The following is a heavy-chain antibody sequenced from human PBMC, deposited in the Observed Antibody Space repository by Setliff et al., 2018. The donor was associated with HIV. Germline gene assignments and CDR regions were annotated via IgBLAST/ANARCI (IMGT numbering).Heavy chain of an antibody. CDR2: MSTGGGIK. J-gene: IGHJ6*02. V-gene: IGHV3-30-3*01. Sequence: SGGSLRLSCAATGFTFSSYVLHWVRQAPGKGLEWVAVMSTGGGIKICADSVQGRFTISRDNAKNTLYLQMNSLRAEDTAVYYCVRDITTCWDVWGQGTTVTVSS. CDR3: VRDITTCWDV. D-gene: IGHD4-4*01. CDR1: GFTFSSYV.